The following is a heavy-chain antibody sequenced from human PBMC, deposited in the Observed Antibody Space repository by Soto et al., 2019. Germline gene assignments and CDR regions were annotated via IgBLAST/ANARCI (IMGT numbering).Heavy chain of an antibody. V-gene: IGHV3-23*01. Sequence: EVQLLESGGGLVQPGGSLRLSCAASGFTFSSYAMRWVRQAPGKGLEWVSAISGSGDSTYYADSVKGRFTISRDNSKNTLYLQMISLRGEDTAVYDGAGRGSGSYYDCWGQGTLVTVSS. CDR3: AGRGSGSYYDC. CDR2: ISGSGDST. D-gene: IGHD1-26*01. J-gene: IGHJ4*02. CDR1: GFTFSSYA.